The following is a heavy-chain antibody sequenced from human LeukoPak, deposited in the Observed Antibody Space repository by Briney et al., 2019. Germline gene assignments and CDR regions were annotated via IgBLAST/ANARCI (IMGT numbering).Heavy chain of an antibody. V-gene: IGHV1-2*02. CDR3: ARDSGERGSGSYLIAY. CDR2: ITAFNGNT. J-gene: IGHJ4*02. CDR1: GFALYKYN. Sequence: ASVKVSCKASGFALYKYNIVWVRQAPGQGLEWVGWITAFNGNTNYAQKFQGRVTMTRDTSISTAYMELSRLRSDDTAVYYCARDSGERGSGSYLIAYWGQGTLVTVSS. D-gene: IGHD3-10*01.